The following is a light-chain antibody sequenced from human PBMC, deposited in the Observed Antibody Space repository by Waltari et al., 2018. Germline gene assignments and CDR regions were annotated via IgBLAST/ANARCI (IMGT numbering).Light chain of an antibody. CDR3: QSYDTSLSVV. CDR2: GST. Sequence: QCVLTQPPSVSGAPGQRVPISCPGSGSNLGAGYDVPWYQQLPRAAPKPLIYGSTSRPLGVPARFFGSTSGTSASLAIIGLQAEDEADYYCQSYDTSLSVVFGGGTKLTVL. J-gene: IGLJ3*02. CDR1: GSNLGAGYD. V-gene: IGLV1-40*01.